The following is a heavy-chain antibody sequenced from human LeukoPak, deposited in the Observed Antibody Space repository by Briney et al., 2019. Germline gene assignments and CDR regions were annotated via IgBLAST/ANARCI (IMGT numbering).Heavy chain of an antibody. V-gene: IGHV3-23*01. J-gene: IGHJ4*02. CDR1: GFTFSYYG. Sequence: GGSLRLSCAASGFTFSYYGLSWVRQAPGKGLEWVSGFGHNGDITYSDSVKGRFTISRDNSKNTLFLQLSSLRADDAAVYFCAKQAGWGAYFSFLPFDFWGRGTLVTVSS. D-gene: IGHD3-3*01. CDR3: AKQAGWGAYFSFLPFDF. CDR2: FGHNGDIT.